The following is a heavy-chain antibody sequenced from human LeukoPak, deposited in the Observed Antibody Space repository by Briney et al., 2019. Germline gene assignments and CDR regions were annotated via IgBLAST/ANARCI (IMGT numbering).Heavy chain of an antibody. CDR1: GFTFSSYA. Sequence: PGGSLRLSCAASGFTFSSYAMHWVRQAPGKGLEWVAVISYDGSNKYYADSVKGRFTISRDNSKNTLYLQMNSLRAEDTAVYYCARDTYYYDSSGYSNIDYWGQGTLVTVSS. D-gene: IGHD3-22*01. CDR2: ISYDGSNK. J-gene: IGHJ4*02. CDR3: ARDTYYYDSSGYSNIDY. V-gene: IGHV3-30*04.